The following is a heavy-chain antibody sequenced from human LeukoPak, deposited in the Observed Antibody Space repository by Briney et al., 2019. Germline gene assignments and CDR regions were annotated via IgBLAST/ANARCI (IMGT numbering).Heavy chain of an antibody. CDR2: IYYSGST. CDR3: ASDGGWLHLSLFDY. CDR1: GGSISSGDYY. Sequence: PSQTLSLTCTVSGGSISSGDYYWSWIRQPPGKGLEWIGYIYYSGSTYYNPSLKSRVTISVDTSKNQFSLKLSSVTAADTAVYYCASDGGWLHLSLFDYWGQGTLVTVSS. J-gene: IGHJ4*02. V-gene: IGHV4-30-4*01. D-gene: IGHD5-24*01.